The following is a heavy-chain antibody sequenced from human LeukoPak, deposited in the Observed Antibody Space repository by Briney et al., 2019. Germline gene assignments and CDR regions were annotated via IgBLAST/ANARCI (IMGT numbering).Heavy chain of an antibody. CDR1: GFTFSSYP. J-gene: IGHJ6*02. CDR3: ARDPNNYYGSGSYYYYYGMDV. D-gene: IGHD3-10*01. CDR2: ISYDGSKI. Sequence: GGSLRLSCAASGFTFSSYPLHWVRQAPGRGLEWVTLISYDGSKIYYADSVKGRFTISRDNSKNTLYLQMNSLRAEDTAVYYCARDPNNYYGSGSYYYYYGMDVWGQGTTVTVSS. V-gene: IGHV3-30-3*01.